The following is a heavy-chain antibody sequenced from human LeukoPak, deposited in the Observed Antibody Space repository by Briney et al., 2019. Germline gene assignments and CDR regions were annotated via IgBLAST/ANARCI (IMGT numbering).Heavy chain of an antibody. V-gene: IGHV1-3*01. Sequence: ASVKVSCKASGYTFTSYAMHWVRQAPGQRLEWMGWINAGNGNTKYSQKFQGRVTITRDTSASTAYMELSRLRSDDTAVYYCAREERIVGATDWGQGTLVTVSS. CDR1: GYTFTSYA. CDR2: INAGNGNT. D-gene: IGHD1-26*01. J-gene: IGHJ4*02. CDR3: AREERIVGATD.